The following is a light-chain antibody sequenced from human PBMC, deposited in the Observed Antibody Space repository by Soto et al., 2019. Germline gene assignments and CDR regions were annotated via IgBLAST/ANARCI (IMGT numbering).Light chain of an antibody. V-gene: IGKV1-27*01. CDR1: QGVSTY. CDR3: QKYNSVPFT. J-gene: IGKJ3*01. Sequence: DIQMTQSPPSLSASVGDRMTFTCRASQGVSTYLAWYQQKPGRSPKLLIYAASTLQSGVPSRFSGSGSGRDFTLTISSLQPEDVATYYCQKYNSVPFTFGPGTKVDIK. CDR2: AAS.